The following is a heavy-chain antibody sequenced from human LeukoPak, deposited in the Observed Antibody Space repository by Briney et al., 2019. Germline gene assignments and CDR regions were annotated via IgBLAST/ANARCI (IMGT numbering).Heavy chain of an antibody. V-gene: IGHV3-53*01. D-gene: IGHD2-21*02. CDR3: ARDREVLTAQAQIDL. CDR1: GFTVSTNH. J-gene: IGHJ6*04. CDR2: IYQDGNT. Sequence: PGGSLRLSCAVSGFTVSTNHMSWVRQAPGKGLEWVSVIYQDGNTYYTDSVKGRFTISRDNSKNTLFLQMNSLRAEDTAMYYCARDREVLTAQAQIDLWAKGTTVTVSS.